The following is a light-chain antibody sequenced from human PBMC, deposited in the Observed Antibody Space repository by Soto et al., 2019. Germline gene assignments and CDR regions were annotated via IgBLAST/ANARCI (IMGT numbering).Light chain of an antibody. Sequence: QSALTQPPSASGSPGQSVTISCTGTSSDVGGYNYVSWYQQYPGRAPKLMIYEVTKRPSGVPDRFSGSKSGNTASLTVYGLHAEDEADYYCSSYAASNNFYFVFDGGTKLTVL. J-gene: IGLJ3*02. CDR1: SSDVGGYNY. V-gene: IGLV2-8*01. CDR2: EVT. CDR3: SSYAASNNFYFV.